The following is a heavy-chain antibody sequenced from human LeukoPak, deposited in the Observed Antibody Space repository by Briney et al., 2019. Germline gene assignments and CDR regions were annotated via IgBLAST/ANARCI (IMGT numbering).Heavy chain of an antibody. V-gene: IGHV1-18*01. D-gene: IGHD6-19*01. CDR2: ISAYNGNT. CDR1: GGTFSSYA. Sequence: ASVKVSCKASGGTFSSYAISWVRQAPGQGLEWMGWISAYNGNTNYAQKLQGRVTMTTDTSTSTAYMELRSLRSDDTAVYYCARDRSSALPDYWGQGTLVTVSS. CDR3: ARDRSSALPDY. J-gene: IGHJ4*02.